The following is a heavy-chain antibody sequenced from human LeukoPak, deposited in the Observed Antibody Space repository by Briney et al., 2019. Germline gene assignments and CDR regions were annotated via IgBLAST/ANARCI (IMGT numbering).Heavy chain of an antibody. CDR1: GFTFSSYW. J-gene: IGHJ4*02. D-gene: IGHD2-2*01. CDR3: ARGGYCSSTSCLSPFDY. Sequence: GSLRLSCAASGFTFSSYWMHWVRQAPGEGLVWVSRINSDGSSTSYADSVKGRFTISRDNAKNTLYLQMNSLRAEDTAVYYCARGGYCSSTSCLSPFDYWGQGTLVTVSS. V-gene: IGHV3-74*01. CDR2: INSDGSST.